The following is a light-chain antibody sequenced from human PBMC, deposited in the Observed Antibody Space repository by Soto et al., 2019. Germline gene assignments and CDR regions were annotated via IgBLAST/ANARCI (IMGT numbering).Light chain of an antibody. J-gene: IGLJ2*01. CDR3: TSWDDNLSAVV. CDR1: ASNIGTFY. V-gene: IGLV1-47*02. Sequence: QSVLTQPPSASATPGQGVTVSCSGSASNIGTFYDSWYQHLQGTAPKLLIYADNQRPSGVPDRFSGSKSGTSASLAISGLRSGDEADYYCTSWDDNLSAVVFGGGTKVTVL. CDR2: ADN.